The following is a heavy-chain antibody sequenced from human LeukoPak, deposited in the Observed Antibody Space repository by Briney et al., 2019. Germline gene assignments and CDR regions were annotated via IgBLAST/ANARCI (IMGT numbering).Heavy chain of an antibody. V-gene: IGHV3-74*01. CDR3: ARDLHY. CDR2: INSDGSTT. Sequence: PGGSLRLSCAASGFTFSSYWMHWVRHPPDTGLVWVSRINSDGSTTNYADSVKGRFTISRDNAKNALYLQIKSRRGEDTGVYYCARDLHYWGQGTQVGVRS. CDR1: GFTFSSYW. J-gene: IGHJ4*02.